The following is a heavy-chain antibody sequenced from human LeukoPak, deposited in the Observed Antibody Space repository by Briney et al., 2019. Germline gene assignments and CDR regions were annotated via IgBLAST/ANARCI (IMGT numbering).Heavy chain of an antibody. V-gene: IGHV3-30*18. CDR1: GFTFYSYG. Sequence: GGSLRLSCAASGFTFYSYGMHWVRQAPSKGLEWVAVISHDGSNIHYGDSVKGRFTISRDNSRNTLYLQMNSLRAEDTAMYYCAKDPYRVVVATGNYLDPWGQGTLVTVSS. CDR2: ISHDGSNI. CDR3: AKDPYRVVVATGNYLDP. J-gene: IGHJ5*02. D-gene: IGHD2-15*01.